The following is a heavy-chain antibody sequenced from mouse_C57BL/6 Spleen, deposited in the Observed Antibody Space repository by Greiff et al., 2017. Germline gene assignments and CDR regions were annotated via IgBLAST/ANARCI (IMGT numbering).Heavy chain of an antibody. Sequence: EVKLMESGGDLVKPGGSLKLSCAASGFTFSSYGMSWVRQTPDKRLEWVATISSGGSYTYYPDSVKGRFTISRDTAKNTLYLQMSSLKSEDTAMYYWARHYDYDGIDDWGQGTTLTVSS. CDR2: ISSGGSYT. CDR1: GFTFSSYG. J-gene: IGHJ2*01. CDR3: ARHYDYDGIDD. D-gene: IGHD2-4*01. V-gene: IGHV5-6*01.